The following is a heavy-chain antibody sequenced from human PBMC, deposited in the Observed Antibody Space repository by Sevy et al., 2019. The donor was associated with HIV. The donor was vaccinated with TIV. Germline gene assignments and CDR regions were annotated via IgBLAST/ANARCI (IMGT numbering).Heavy chain of an antibody. CDR3: ATGLRIPFSAEYFQH. CDR2: ISAYNGNT. J-gene: IGHJ1*01. CDR1: GYTFTSYG. V-gene: IGHV1-18*01. Sequence: ASVKVSCKASGYTFTSYGISWVRQAPGQGLEWMGWISAYNGNTNYAQKLQGRVTMTTDTSTSTAYMELRSLRSDDTDVYYCATGLRIPFSAEYFQHWGQGTLVTVSS. D-gene: IGHD3-16*01.